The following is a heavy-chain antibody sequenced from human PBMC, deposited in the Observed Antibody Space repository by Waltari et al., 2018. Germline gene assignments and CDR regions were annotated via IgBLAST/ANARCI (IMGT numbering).Heavy chain of an antibody. J-gene: IGHJ3*01. CDR1: GYTFTGHV. CDR2: VNPNTGDT. CDR3: ARVLYDFWGGYHPNDVFDF. V-gene: IGHV1-2*02. D-gene: IGHD3-3*01. Sequence: QVHLVQSEAEVKKPGASVTVSCKASGYTFTGHVIHWVRQAPGQGLEWVGSVNPNTGDTYSAQKFEGRVTMTRDTSISTAYLDLSRLTSDDTAVYYCARVLYDFWGGYHPNDVFDFWGQGTVVIVSS.